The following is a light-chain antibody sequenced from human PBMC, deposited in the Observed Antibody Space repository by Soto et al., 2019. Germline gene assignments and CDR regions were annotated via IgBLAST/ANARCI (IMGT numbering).Light chain of an antibody. CDR3: CSYAGSRV. CDR2: EGS. V-gene: IGLV2-23*01. CDR1: SSDVGTYNL. J-gene: IGLJ3*02. Sequence: QSALTQPASLSGSPGQSITISCTGTSSDVGTYNLVSWYQQHPGKGPKLMIYEGSKRPSGVSNRFSGSKSGNTASLTISGLQAEDEADYYCCSYAGSRVFGGGTKLTVL.